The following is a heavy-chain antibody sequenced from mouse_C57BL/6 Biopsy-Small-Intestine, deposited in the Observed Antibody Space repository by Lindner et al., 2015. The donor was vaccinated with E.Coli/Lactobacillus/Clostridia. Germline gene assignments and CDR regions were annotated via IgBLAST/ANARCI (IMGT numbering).Heavy chain of an antibody. J-gene: IGHJ2*01. CDR3: ARRALDGYYFDY. V-gene: IGHV5-17*01. D-gene: IGHD2-3*01. CDR2: ISGGSSTI. CDR1: GFTFSDYG. Sequence: VQLQESGEGLVKPGGSPKLSCAASGFTFSDYGMHWVRQAPEKGLEWVSYISGGSSTIYYADTVKGRFTISRDNAKNTLFLQMTSLRSEDTAMYYCARRALDGYYFDYWGQGTALTVSS.